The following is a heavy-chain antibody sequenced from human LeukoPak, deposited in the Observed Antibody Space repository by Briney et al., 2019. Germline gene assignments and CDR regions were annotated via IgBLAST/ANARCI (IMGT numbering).Heavy chain of an antibody. CDR1: GVTFSSYS. CDR3: AREGGYCTGGSCRYFDY. V-gene: IGHV3-21*01. J-gene: IGHJ4*02. CDR2: ISIGSSSI. D-gene: IGHD2-15*01. Sequence: GGSLRLSCAAAGVTFSSYSMNGGRQAPGKGLEGGSSISIGSSSIYYADSVKGRFTISRDNAKNSLYLQMNSLRAEDTAVYYCAREGGYCTGGSCRYFDYWGQGTLVTVSS.